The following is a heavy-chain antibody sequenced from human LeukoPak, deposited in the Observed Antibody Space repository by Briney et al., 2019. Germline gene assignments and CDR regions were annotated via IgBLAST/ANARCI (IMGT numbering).Heavy chain of an antibody. CDR3: AKSLRDSSGYYDDFDY. CDR1: GFTFSSYA. D-gene: IGHD3-22*01. Sequence: GGSLRLSCAASGFTFSSYAMSWVRQAPGKGLEWVSAISGSGGSTYYADSVEGRFTISRDNSKNTLYLQMNSLRAEDTAVYYCAKSLRDSSGYYDDFDYWGQGTLVTVSS. CDR2: ISGSGGST. J-gene: IGHJ4*02. V-gene: IGHV3-23*01.